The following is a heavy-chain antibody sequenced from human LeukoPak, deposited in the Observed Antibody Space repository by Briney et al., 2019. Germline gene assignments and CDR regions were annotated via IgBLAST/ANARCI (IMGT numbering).Heavy chain of an antibody. J-gene: IGHJ4*02. Sequence: KPSETLSLTCTVSGGSISSSSYYWGWIRQPPGKGLEWIGSIYYSGSTYYNPSLKSRVTISVDTSKNQFSLKLSSVTAADTAVYYCASSWGHLAGTGGGMDYWGQGTLVTVSS. V-gene: IGHV4-39*01. CDR1: GGSISSSSYY. D-gene: IGHD6-19*01. CDR3: ASSWGHLAGTGGGMDY. CDR2: IYYSGST.